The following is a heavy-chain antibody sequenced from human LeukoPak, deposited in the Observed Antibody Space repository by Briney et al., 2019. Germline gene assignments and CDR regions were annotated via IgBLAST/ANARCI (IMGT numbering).Heavy chain of an antibody. V-gene: IGHV1-3*01. CDR2: INAGNGNT. CDR3: ARDRGSSTSRTYYYYYGMDV. CDR1: GYTLTSYA. D-gene: IGHD2-2*01. J-gene: IGHJ6*04. Sequence: ASVKVSCKASGYTLTSYAMHWVRQAPGQRLEWMGWINAGNGNTKYSQKFQGRVTITRDTSASTAYMELSSLRSEDTAVYYCARDRGSSTSRTYYYYYGMDVWGKGTTVTVSS.